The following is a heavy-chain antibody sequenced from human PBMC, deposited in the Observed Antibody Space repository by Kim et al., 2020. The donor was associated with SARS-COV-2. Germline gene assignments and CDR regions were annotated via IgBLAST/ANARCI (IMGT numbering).Heavy chain of an antibody. CDR3: ARGGFPHMDV. D-gene: IGHD3-10*01. V-gene: IGHV3-21*01. CDR2: I. J-gene: IGHJ6*02. Sequence: IYYADSVKGRFTISRDNAKNSLYLQMNSLRAEDTAVYYCARGGFPHMDVWGQGTTVTVSS.